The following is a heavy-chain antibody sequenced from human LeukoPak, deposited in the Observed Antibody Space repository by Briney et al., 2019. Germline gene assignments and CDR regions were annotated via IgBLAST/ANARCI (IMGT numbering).Heavy chain of an antibody. CDR1: GFTFSSYA. CDR2: ISGSGGST. D-gene: IGHD3-22*01. Sequence: PGGSLRLSCAASGFTFSSYAMSWVRQAPGRGPEWVSAISGSGGSTYYADSVKGRFTISRDNSKNPLYLQMNSLRAEDTAVYYCAKDLYYYDSSGYFPTHDAFDIWGQGTMVTVSS. V-gene: IGHV3-23*01. J-gene: IGHJ3*02. CDR3: AKDLYYYDSSGYFPTHDAFDI.